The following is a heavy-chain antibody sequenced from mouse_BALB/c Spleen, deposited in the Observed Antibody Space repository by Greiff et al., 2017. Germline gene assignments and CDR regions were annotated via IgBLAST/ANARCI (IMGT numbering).Heavy chain of an antibody. CDR1: GFSLTSYG. CDR2: IWSGGST. CDR3: ARKKDYYDYALGY. V-gene: IGHV2-2*02. J-gene: IGHJ2*01. Sequence: VMLVESGPGLVQPSQSLSITCTVSGFSLTSYGVHWVRQSPGKGLEWLGVIWSGGSTDYNAAFISRLSISKDNSKSQVFFKMNSLQANDTAIYYCARKKDYYDYALGYWGQGTTLTVSS. D-gene: IGHD2-4*01.